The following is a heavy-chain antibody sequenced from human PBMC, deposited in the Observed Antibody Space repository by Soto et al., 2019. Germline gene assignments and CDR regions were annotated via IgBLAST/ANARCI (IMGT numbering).Heavy chain of an antibody. Sequence: PSETLSLTCTVSGGSISSYYWSWIRQPPGKGLEWIGYTYYSGSTNYNPSLKSRVTISVDTSKNQFSLKLSSVTAADTAVYYCARDQAYSSGWDDDYYYYGMDVWGQGTTVTVSS. CDR2: TYYSGST. V-gene: IGHV4-59*01. CDR1: GGSISSYY. D-gene: IGHD6-19*01. CDR3: ARDQAYSSGWDDDYYYYGMDV. J-gene: IGHJ6*02.